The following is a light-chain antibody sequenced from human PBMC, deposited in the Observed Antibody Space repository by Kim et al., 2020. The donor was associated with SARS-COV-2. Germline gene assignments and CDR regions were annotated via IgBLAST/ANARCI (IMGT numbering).Light chain of an antibody. CDR1: SSDVGGYNY. V-gene: IGLV2-11*01. CDR3: CSYAGRFTWV. Sequence: QSALTQPRSVSGSPGQSVTISCAGTSSDVGGYNYVSWYQQHPGKAPKVMMYDVSERPSGVPDRFSGSKSGNTASLTISGLQAEDEADYYCCSYAGRFTWVFGGGTQLTVL. J-gene: IGLJ3*02. CDR2: DVS.